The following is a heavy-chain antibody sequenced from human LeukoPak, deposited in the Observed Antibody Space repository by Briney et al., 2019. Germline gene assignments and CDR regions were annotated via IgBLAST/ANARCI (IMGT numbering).Heavy chain of an antibody. CDR3: ARVAQGATTENHYYYYMDV. D-gene: IGHD4-11*01. V-gene: IGHV3-21*01. CDR1: GFAFNSYT. CDR2: ITSRGTHI. J-gene: IGHJ6*03. Sequence: PGGSLRLSCAASGFAFNSYTIKWVRQAPGKGLEWVSAITSRGTHIYNADSVKGRFTISRDNAENSAYLQMSSLRAEDTAVYYCARVAQGATTENHYYYYMDVWGKGTTVTVSS.